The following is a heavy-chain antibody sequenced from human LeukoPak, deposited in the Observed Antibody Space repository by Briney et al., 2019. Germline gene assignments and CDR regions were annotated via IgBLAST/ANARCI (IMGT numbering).Heavy chain of an antibody. V-gene: IGHV4-59*01. J-gene: IGHJ4*02. CDR1: GNSISSFF. D-gene: IGHD1-1*01. CDR2: MHYSGDS. CDR3: ARDLELERNRWNYFES. Sequence: SESLSLTCTVSGNSISSFFWSWIRQPPGKGLEWIGSMHYSGDSKYNPSLRSRVSLSIDTSKQQFSLRLSSVTAADTAVYYCARDLELERNRWNYFESWGQGALVTVSS.